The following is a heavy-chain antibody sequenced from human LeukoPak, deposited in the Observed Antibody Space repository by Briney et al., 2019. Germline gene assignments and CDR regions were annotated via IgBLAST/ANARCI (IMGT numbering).Heavy chain of an antibody. Sequence: GASVKVSCKASGYTFTGYYMHWVRQAPGQGLEWMGWISAYNGNTNYAQKFQGRVTMTTDTSTSTAYLEVRRLRSDDTAVYYCARAPPYSNYGYYPYAMDVWGQGTTVTASS. CDR1: GYTFTGYY. CDR2: ISAYNGNT. CDR3: ARAPPYSNYGYYPYAMDV. J-gene: IGHJ6*02. V-gene: IGHV1-18*04. D-gene: IGHD4-11*01.